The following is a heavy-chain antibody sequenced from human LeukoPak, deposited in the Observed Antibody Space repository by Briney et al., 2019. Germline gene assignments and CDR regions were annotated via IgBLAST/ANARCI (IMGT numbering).Heavy chain of an antibody. V-gene: IGHV1-69*05. CDR3: ARDRYCGGDCSDY. CDR1: GGTFSSYA. D-gene: IGHD2-21*02. Sequence: SVKVSCKASGGTFSSYAINWVRQAPGQGLEWMGGIIPIFGTANYAQKFQGRVTITTDESTSTAYMELSSLRSEDTAVYYCARDRYCGGDCSDYWGQGTLVTVSS. J-gene: IGHJ4*02. CDR2: IIPIFGTA.